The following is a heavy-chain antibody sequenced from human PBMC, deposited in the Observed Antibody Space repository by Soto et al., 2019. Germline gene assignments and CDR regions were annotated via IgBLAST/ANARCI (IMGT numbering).Heavy chain of an antibody. J-gene: IGHJ6*02. Sequence: QVQLQESGPGLVKPSETLSLTCTVSGGSISSYYWSWIRQPAGKGLEWIGRIYTSGSTNYNPSLKCRVTMSVDTSKTQFSLKLSSVTAADTAVYYCARDVQSSDWFYDGMDVWGQGTTVTVSS. V-gene: IGHV4-4*07. CDR3: ARDVQSSDWFYDGMDV. CDR2: IYTSGST. D-gene: IGHD3-9*01. CDR1: GGSISSYY.